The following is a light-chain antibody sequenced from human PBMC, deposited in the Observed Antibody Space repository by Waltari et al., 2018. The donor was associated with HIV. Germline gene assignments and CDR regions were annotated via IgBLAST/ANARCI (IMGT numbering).Light chain of an antibody. CDR2: STN. V-gene: IGLV8-61*01. Sequence: QTVVTQEPSFSVSPGGTVTLTCGLSSGSVSTRYYPSWYQQTPGHPPRTLIYSTNTRSSGVPDRFSGSILGNKAALTITGAQADDESDYYCVLYMGSGIWVFGGGTKLTVL. CDR3: VLYMGSGIWV. CDR1: SGSVSTRYY. J-gene: IGLJ3*02.